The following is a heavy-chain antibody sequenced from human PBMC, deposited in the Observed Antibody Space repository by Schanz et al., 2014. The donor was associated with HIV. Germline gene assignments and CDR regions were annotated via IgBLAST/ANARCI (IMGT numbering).Heavy chain of an antibody. J-gene: IGHJ6*02. Sequence: EVQLVESGGGLVQPGRSLRLSCAASGFSFDDYAMHWVRQAPGKGLEWVSGISWNSGSIGYADSVKGRFTISRDSSKNTLYLQMNSLRAEDTAVYSCARDAASHSYGSTMDVWGQGTTVTVSS. CDR1: GFSFDDYA. CDR3: ARDAASHSYGSTMDV. CDR2: ISWNSGSI. V-gene: IGHV3-9*01. D-gene: IGHD5-18*01.